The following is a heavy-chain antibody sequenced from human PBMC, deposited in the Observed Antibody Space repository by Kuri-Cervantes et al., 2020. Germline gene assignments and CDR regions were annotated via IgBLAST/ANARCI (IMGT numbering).Heavy chain of an antibody. CDR1: GFTFSSYA. D-gene: IGHD5-18*01. CDR2: ISYDGSNK. V-gene: IGHV3-30-3*01. CDR3: AKDLEKRGYSYGDAFDI. Sequence: GESLKISCAASGFTFSSYAMHWVRQAPGKGLEWVAVISYDGSNKYYADSVKGRFTISRDNSKNTLYLQMNSLRAEDTALYYCAKDLEKRGYSYGDAFDIWGQGTMVTVSS. J-gene: IGHJ3*02.